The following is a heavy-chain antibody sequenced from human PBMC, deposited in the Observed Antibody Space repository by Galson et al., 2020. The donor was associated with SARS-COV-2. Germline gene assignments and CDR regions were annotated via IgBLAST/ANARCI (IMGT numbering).Heavy chain of an antibody. V-gene: IGHV3-30*04. CDR3: ARPYSGSYLGWFDP. CDR1: GITFSSYA. J-gene: IGHJ5*02. CDR2: ITYDRSNK. D-gene: IGHD1-26*01. Sequence: GAPLKIFRAASGITFSSYAIHWVRQAPGKGPEWVVVITYDRSNKYYEHSAEGRFTITRDNSKNRLYLQMNSLRAEDTAVYSCARPYSGSYLGWFDPWGQGTLVTVSS.